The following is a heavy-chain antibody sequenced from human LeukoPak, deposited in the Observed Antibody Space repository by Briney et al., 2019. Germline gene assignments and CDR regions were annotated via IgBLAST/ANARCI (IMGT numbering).Heavy chain of an antibody. V-gene: IGHV4-39*07. CDR2: IYSSGST. CDR1: GASISGSNYY. D-gene: IGHD6-13*01. CDR3: AREHSSSWYFDY. Sequence: SETLSLTCAVSGASISGSNYYWGWIRQPPGKGLEWIGNIYSSGSTYYNASLQSRVTISIDTSKNQFSLRLNSVTPEDTAVYYCAREHSSSWYFDYWGQGTLVTVSS. J-gene: IGHJ4*02.